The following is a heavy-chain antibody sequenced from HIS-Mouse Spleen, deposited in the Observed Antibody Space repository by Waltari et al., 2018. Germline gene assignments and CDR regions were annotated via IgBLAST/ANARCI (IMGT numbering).Heavy chain of an antibody. V-gene: IGHV3-21*01. CDR2: ISSSSSYI. J-gene: IGHJ4*02. CDR1: GFTFSSYT. CDR3: ARVASIAARPGLDY. D-gene: IGHD6-6*01. Sequence: EVQLVESGGGLVKPGGSLRLSCAASGFTFSSYTMNWVRQAPGKGLEWVSSISSSSSYIYHADSVKGRFTISRDNAKNSLYLQMNSLRAEDTAVYYCARVASIAARPGLDYWGQGTLVTVSS.